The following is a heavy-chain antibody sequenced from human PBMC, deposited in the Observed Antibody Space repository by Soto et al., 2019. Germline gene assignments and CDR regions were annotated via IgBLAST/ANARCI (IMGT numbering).Heavy chain of an antibody. V-gene: IGHV4-31*03. J-gene: IGHJ5*02. CDR3: ARAPRPRSRYFDLSEYPNWSDP. CDR1: GGSISSGGYY. CDR2: IYYSGST. D-gene: IGHD3-9*01. Sequence: SETLSLTCTVSGGSISSGGYYWSWIRQHPGKGLEWIGYIYYSGSTYYNPSLKSRVTISVDTSKNQFSLKLSSVTAADTAVYYCARAPRPRSRYFDLSEYPNWSDPWGQGTLVTVSS.